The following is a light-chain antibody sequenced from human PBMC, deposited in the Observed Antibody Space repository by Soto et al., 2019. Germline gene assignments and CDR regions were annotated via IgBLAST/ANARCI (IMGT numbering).Light chain of an antibody. CDR3: QQLNSYPSIP. V-gene: IGKV1-9*01. J-gene: IGKJ5*01. CDR1: QGISSY. Sequence: IQLTQSPSFLSASVGDRVTITCRASQGISSYLAWYQQKPGKAPKLLIYAASTLQSGVPSRFSGSGSGTEFTLTISSLQPEDFATYYCQQLNSYPSIPFGQGTRLEIK. CDR2: AAS.